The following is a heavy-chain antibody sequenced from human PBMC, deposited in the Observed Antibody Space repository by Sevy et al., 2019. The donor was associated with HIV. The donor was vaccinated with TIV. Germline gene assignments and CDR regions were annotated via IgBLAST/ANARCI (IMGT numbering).Heavy chain of an antibody. V-gene: IGHV4-59*08. Sequence: SETLSLTCTVSGGSITSLYWNWIRQPPGKGLEWIANIYYNGHINYNPCLKSRVTLSLDTSKNQVSLRLSSVTAADTAMYYCAGENAWGRGYSWGQGTLVTVSS. J-gene: IGHJ4*02. D-gene: IGHD1-26*01. CDR3: AGENAWGRGYS. CDR2: IYYNGHI. CDR1: GGSITSLY.